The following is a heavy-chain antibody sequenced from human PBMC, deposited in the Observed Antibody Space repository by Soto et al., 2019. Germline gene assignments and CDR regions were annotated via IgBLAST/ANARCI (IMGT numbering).Heavy chain of an antibody. CDR3: ARGLLSYYMDV. CDR1: GGSFSGYY. CDR2: INHSGST. Sequence: PSETLSLTCAVYGGSFSGYYWSWIRQPPGKGLEWIGEINHSGSTNYNPSLKSRVTISVDTSKNQLSLKLSSVTAADTAVYYCARGLLSYYMDVWGKGTTVTVSS. V-gene: IGHV4-34*01. D-gene: IGHD2-15*01. J-gene: IGHJ6*03.